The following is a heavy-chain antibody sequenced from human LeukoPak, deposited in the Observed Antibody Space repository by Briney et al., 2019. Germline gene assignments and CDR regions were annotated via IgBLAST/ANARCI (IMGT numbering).Heavy chain of an antibody. V-gene: IGHV4-39*07. J-gene: IGHJ6*02. D-gene: IGHD4-23*01. CDR3: ARSVVPYYYYGMDV. Sequence: SETLSLTCTVSGGSISSSSYYWGWIRQPPGKGLEWIGSIYYSGSTNYNPSLKSRVTISVDTSKNQFSLKLSSVTAADTAVYYCARSVVPYYYYGMDVWGQGTTVTVSS. CDR2: IYYSGST. CDR1: GGSISSSSYY.